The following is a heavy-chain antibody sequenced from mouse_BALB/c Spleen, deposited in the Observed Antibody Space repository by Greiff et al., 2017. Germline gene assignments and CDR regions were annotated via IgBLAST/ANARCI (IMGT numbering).Heavy chain of an antibody. CDR2: IYPSDSYT. J-gene: IGHJ2*01. CDR1: GYTFTSYW. CDR3: TRELRLLGRYFDY. V-gene: IGHV1-69*02. D-gene: IGHD1-2*01. Sequence: QGQLQQPGAELVRPGASVKLSCKASGYTFTSYWINWVKQRPGQGLEWIGNIYPSDSYTNYNQKFKDKATLTVDKSSSTAYMQLSSPTSEDSAVYYCTRELRLLGRYFDYWGQGTTLTVSS.